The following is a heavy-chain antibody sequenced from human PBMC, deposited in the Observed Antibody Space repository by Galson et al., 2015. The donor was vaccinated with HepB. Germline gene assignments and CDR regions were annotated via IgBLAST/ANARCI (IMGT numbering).Heavy chain of an antibody. CDR2: INPNSGVP. D-gene: IGHD2-2*01. J-gene: IGHJ4*02. CDR3: AREGYRDSTSCSLDY. CDR1: GYTFTGYY. Sequence: SVKVSCKASGYTFTGYYMHWVRQAPGQGLEWMGWINPNSGVPNYAQKFQGRVTMTRDTSINTAYMELSRLRSDDSAVYYCAREGYRDSTSCSLDYWGQGTLVTVSS. V-gene: IGHV1-2*02.